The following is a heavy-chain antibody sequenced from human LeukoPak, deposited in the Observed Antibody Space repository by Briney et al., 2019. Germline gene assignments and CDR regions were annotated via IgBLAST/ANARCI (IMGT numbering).Heavy chain of an antibody. J-gene: IGHJ4*02. CDR1: GFTFSSYS. CDR2: ISSSSSYI. Sequence: PGGSLRLSCAASGFTFSSYSMNWVRQAPGKGLEWFSSISSSSSYIYYADSVKGRFTISRDNAKNSLYLQMNSLRAEDTAVYYCARGAIVGATLFDYWGQGTLVTVSS. V-gene: IGHV3-21*01. CDR3: ARGAIVGATLFDY. D-gene: IGHD1-26*01.